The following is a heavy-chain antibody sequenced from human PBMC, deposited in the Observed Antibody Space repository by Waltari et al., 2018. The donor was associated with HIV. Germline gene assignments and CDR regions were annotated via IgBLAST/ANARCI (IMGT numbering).Heavy chain of an antibody. CDR3: ARLCEVDYYYYGMDV. CDR2: IYYSGST. CDR1: GGSISSYY. V-gene: IGHV4-59*01. D-gene: IGHD2-2*01. Sequence: QVQLQESGPGLVKPSETLSLTCTVSGGSISSYYWSWIRQPPGKGLEWIGYIYYSGSTNYNPSLKSRVTISVDTSKNQFSLKLSSVTAADTAVYYCARLCEVDYYYYGMDVWGQGTTVTVSS. J-gene: IGHJ6*02.